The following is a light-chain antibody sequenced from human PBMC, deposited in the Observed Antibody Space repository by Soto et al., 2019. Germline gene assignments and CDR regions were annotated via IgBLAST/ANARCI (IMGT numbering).Light chain of an antibody. V-gene: IGKV4-1*01. CDR3: QQYYGTPYT. CDR2: WAS. Sequence: DIVMTQSPDSLAVSLGERATINCKSSQSVLYSSSNKNYLAWYQQKPGQPPKLLIYWASTRGSGVPDRFSGSGSGTDFTLTISSLQAEDVAVYYCQQYYGTPYTFGQGTKLEIK. CDR1: QSVLYSSSNKNY. J-gene: IGKJ2*01.